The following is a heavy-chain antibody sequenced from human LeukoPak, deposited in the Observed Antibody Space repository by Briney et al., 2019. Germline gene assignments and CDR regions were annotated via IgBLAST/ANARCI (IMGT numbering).Heavy chain of an antibody. V-gene: IGHV3-23*01. CDR3: AKRPGLSPNIDY. CDR2: ISGSGGST. CDR1: GFRFSDFT. J-gene: IGHJ4*02. D-gene: IGHD3-16*01. Sequence: QPGGSLRLSCAASGFRFSDFTMTWVRQAPGKGLEWVSAISGSGGSTYYADSVKGRFTISRDNSKNTLYLQMNSLRAEDTAVYYCAKRPGLSPNIDYWGQGTLVTVSS.